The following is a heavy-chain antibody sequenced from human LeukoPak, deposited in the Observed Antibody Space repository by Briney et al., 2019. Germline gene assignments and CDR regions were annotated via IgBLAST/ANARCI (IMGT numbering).Heavy chain of an antibody. Sequence: ASVKVSCKASGYTFTSYDINWVRQAPGQGLEWMGWISAYNGNTNYAQKLQGRVTMTTDTSTSTAYMELRSLRSDDTAVYYCARDQIQPYYYYGMDVWGQGTTVTVSS. CDR3: ARDQIQPYYYYGMDV. J-gene: IGHJ6*02. CDR1: GYTFTSYD. CDR2: ISAYNGNT. V-gene: IGHV1-18*01. D-gene: IGHD2-2*01.